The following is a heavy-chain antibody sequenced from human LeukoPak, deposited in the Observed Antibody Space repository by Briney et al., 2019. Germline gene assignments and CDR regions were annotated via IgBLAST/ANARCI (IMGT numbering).Heavy chain of an antibody. CDR2: IYYSGST. CDR1: GGSISSYY. CDR3: ARAGCSSTSCSEYYYYYYGMDV. J-gene: IGHJ6*02. D-gene: IGHD2-2*01. Sequence: SETLSLTCTVSGGSISSYYWSWIRQPPGKGLEWIGYIYYSGSTNYNPSLKSRVTISVDTSKNQFSLKLSSVTAADTALYYCARAGCSSTSCSEYYYYYYGMDVWGQGTTVTVSS. V-gene: IGHV4-59*01.